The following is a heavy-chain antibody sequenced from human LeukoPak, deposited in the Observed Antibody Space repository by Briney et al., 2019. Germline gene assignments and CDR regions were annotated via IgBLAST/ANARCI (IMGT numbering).Heavy chain of an antibody. D-gene: IGHD6-13*01. CDR1: GGSISSSSYY. V-gene: IGHV4-39*01. Sequence: KSSETLSLTCTVSGGSISSSSYYWGWIRQPPGKGLEWIGSIYYSGSTYYNPSLKSRVTISVDTSKNQFSLKLSSVTAADTAVYYCARHPTPGFTAGITFTFDYWGQGTLVTVSS. J-gene: IGHJ4*02. CDR2: IYYSGST. CDR3: ARHPTPGFTAGITFTFDY.